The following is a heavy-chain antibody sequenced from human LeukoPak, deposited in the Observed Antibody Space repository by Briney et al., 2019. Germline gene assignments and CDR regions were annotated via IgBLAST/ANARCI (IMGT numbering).Heavy chain of an antibody. Sequence: PGGALRVSPAPPVDSLSIYIMNSGRATLRERVGCVSYISSSGSYIYYADSVKGRCTNSRDNAKNSLYLQMNGLRAEDTAVYYCATMVAVVAAAFDYWGQGTLVTVSS. CDR1: DSLSIYI. CDR2: ISSSGSYI. V-gene: IGHV3-21*01. D-gene: IGHD2-15*01. J-gene: IGHJ4*02. CDR3: ATMVAVVAAAFDY.